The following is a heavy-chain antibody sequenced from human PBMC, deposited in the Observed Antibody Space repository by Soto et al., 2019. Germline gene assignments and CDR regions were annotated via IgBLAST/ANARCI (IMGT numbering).Heavy chain of an antibody. CDR3: ARDHSISSSGAWWLDP. D-gene: IGHD6-13*01. V-gene: IGHV1-46*01. J-gene: IGHJ5*02. CDR2: INPSGGST. CDR1: GYTFTSNW. Sequence: ASVKVSCKASGYTFTSNWIHWVRRAPGQGLEWMGIINPSGGSTYYAQKFQGRVTLTRDTSTSTVYMELTSLTSEDTAVYYCARDHSISSSGAWWLDPWGQGTLVTVS.